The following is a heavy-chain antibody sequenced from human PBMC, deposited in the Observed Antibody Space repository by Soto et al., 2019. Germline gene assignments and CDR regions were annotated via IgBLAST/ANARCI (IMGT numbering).Heavy chain of an antibody. J-gene: IGHJ5*02. CDR2: ISGSGFKK. CDR1: GFIFENFG. Sequence: GGSLRLSCAASGFIFENFGMSWVRQAPGKGLEWISSISGSGFKKYYADSVKGRFTISRDNSKSTVYLELNNLSAEDTAVYHCAKNQGVELVPLATVDWFDPWGQGPVVTVSS. CDR3: AKNQGVELVPLATVDWFDP. D-gene: IGHD1-26*01. V-gene: IGHV3-23*01.